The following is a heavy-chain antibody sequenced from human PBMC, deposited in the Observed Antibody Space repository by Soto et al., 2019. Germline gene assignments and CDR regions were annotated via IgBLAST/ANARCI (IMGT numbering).Heavy chain of an antibody. CDR2: ISSSSSYI. V-gene: IGHV3-21*01. D-gene: IGHD6-13*01. CDR1: GFTFSSYS. J-gene: IGHJ3*02. Sequence: PGGSLRLSCAASGFTFSSYSMNWVRQAPGKGLEWVSSISSSSSYIYYADSVKGRFTISRDNAKNSLYLQMNSLRAEDTAVYYCARDQGYSSSWYLLVDAFDIWGQGTMVTVSS. CDR3: ARDQGYSSSWYLLVDAFDI.